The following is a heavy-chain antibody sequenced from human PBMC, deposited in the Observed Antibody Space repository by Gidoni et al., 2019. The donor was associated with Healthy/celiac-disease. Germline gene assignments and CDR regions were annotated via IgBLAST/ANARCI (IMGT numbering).Heavy chain of an antibody. D-gene: IGHD3-9*01. CDR1: GFTFSGSA. Sequence: EVQLVESGGGLVQPGGSLKLSCAASGFTFSGSAMHWVRQASGKGLEWVGRIRSKANSYATAYAASVKGRFTISRDDSKNTAYLQMNSLKTEDTAVYYCTRVYYDILTPVEWENAFDIWGQGTMVTVSS. CDR2: IRSKANSYAT. CDR3: TRVYYDILTPVEWENAFDI. V-gene: IGHV3-73*01. J-gene: IGHJ3*02.